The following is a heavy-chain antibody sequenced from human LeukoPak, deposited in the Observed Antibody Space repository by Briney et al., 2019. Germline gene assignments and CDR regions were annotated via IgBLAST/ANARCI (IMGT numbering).Heavy chain of an antibody. CDR1: GFTFSDYY. CDR2: ISSSGSTI. V-gene: IGHV3-11*01. D-gene: IGHD3-9*01. Sequence: GGSVRLSCAASGFTFSDYYMSWIRQAPGKGLEWVSYISSSGSTIYYADSVKGRFTISMDNAKNSLYLQMNSLRAEDTAVYYCARDRAAGPLTGWFDAWGQGTLVTVSS. CDR3: ARDRAAGPLTGWFDA. J-gene: IGHJ5*02.